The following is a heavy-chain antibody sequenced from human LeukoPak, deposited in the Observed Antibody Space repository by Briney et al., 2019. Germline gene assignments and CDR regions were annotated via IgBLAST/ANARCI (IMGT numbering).Heavy chain of an antibody. CDR2: IYYSGST. CDR1: GGSISSGDYY. Sequence: KPSETLSLTCTVSGGSISSGDYYWSWIRQPPGKGLEWIGYIYYSGSTYYNPSLKSRVTISVDTSKNQFSLKLSSVTAADTAVYYCARGQSGTTWFDYWGQGTLVTVSS. J-gene: IGHJ4*02. CDR3: ARGQSGTTWFDY. V-gene: IGHV4-30-4*01. D-gene: IGHD1-1*01.